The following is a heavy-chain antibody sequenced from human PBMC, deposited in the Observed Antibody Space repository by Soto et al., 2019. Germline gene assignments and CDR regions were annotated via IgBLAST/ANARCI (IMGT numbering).Heavy chain of an antibody. CDR3: ARAGMGSSSMGWTYFDY. V-gene: IGHV4-30-4*01. J-gene: IGHJ4*02. D-gene: IGHD6-6*01. CDR2: IYYSGST. CDR1: GGSISSGDYY. Sequence: QVQLQESGPGLVKPSQTLSLTCTVSGGSISSGDYYWSWIRQPPGKGLEWIGYIYYSGSTYYNPSLKSRVTISVDTSKNQFSLKLSSVTAADTAVYYCARAGMGSSSMGWTYFDYWGQGTLVTVSS.